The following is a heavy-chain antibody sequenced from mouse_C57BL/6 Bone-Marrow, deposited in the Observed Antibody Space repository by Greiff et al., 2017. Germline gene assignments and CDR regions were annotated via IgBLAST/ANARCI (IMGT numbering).Heavy chain of an antibody. CDR3: ARSGIYRYWFFDV. D-gene: IGHD1-1*02. Sequence: VQLQQSGPVLVKPGASVKMSSKASGYTFTDYYMNWVKQSPGKSLEWIGVINPYNGDTSYNQKFKGKATLTVDKSSSTAYMELNSLTSEDSAVYYCARSGIYRYWFFDVWGTGTTVTVSS. J-gene: IGHJ1*03. CDR1: GYTFTDYY. V-gene: IGHV1-19*01. CDR2: INPYNGDT.